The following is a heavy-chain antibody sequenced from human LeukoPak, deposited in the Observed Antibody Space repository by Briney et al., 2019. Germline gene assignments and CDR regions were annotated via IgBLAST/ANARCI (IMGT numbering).Heavy chain of an antibody. CDR2: INPNSGVT. CDR1: GYTFTGHF. Sequence: ASVKVSCKASGYTFTGHFLHWVRQAPGQGLEWMGWINPNSGVTSYAQKFQGRVAVTRDTSIDTAYMELSMLRSDDTAVYYCARGGDSSGWHGPQPNDYWGQGTLVTVSS. J-gene: IGHJ4*02. CDR3: ARGGDSSGWHGPQPNDY. V-gene: IGHV1-2*02. D-gene: IGHD6-19*01.